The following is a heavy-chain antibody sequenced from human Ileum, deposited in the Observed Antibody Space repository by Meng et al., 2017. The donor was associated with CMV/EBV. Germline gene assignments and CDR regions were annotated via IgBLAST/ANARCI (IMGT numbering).Heavy chain of an antibody. Sequence: DYGGSFGGYYWSWIRQPPGKGLEWIGEINHSGSTNYNPSLKSRVTISVDTSKNQFSLKLSSVTAADTAVYYCARGRGYSYGYYFDYWGQGTLVTVSS. CDR3: ARGRGYSYGYYFDY. J-gene: IGHJ4*02. CDR2: INHSGST. D-gene: IGHD5-18*01. V-gene: IGHV4-34*01. CDR1: GGSFGGYY.